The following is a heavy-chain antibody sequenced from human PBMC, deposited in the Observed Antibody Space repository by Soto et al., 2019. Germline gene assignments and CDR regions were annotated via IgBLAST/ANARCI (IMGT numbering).Heavy chain of an antibody. CDR2: IYSGGST. J-gene: IGHJ4*02. CDR3: ARGGIAARPWVRGAFDY. CDR1: GFTVSSSY. Sequence: HPGGSLRLSCAASGFTVSSSYMSWVRQAPGKGLEWVSVIYSGGSTYYADSVKGRFTISRDNSKNTLYLQMNSLRAEDTAVYYCARGGIAARPWVRGAFDYWGQGTLVTVSS. V-gene: IGHV3-53*01. D-gene: IGHD6-6*01.